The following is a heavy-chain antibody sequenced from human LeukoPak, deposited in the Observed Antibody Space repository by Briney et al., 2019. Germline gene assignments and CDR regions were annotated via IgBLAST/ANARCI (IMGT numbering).Heavy chain of an antibody. CDR3: ARGGNALDY. CDR1: GGSISTYY. V-gene: IGHV4-59*01. J-gene: IGHJ4*02. D-gene: IGHD4-23*01. CDR2: FYYTGST. Sequence: SETLSLTCTVSGGSISTYYWSWIRQPPGKGLDWIGSFYYTGSTNYNPSLRSRVTISLDTSKNQISLRLSSVTAADPAVYYCARGGNALDYWGQGTLVTVSS.